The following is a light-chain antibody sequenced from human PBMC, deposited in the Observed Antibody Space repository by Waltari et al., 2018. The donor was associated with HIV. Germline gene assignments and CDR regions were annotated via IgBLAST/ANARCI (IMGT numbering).Light chain of an antibody. J-gene: IGKJ3*01. V-gene: IGKV1-33*01. CDR2: GAS. Sequence: DIQMTQSPSSLSASVGDRVTITCQASLDISIYLNWYQQKPGKAPKLLIYGASDLETGVPSRFSGSGSGTEFTFTISSLQPADIATYYCQQYDDVPVTFGPGTKVEIK. CDR1: LDISIY. CDR3: QQYDDVPVT.